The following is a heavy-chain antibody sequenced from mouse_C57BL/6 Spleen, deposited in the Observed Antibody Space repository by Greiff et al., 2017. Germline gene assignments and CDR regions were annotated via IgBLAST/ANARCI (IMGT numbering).Heavy chain of an antibody. CDR1: GFTFSSYA. CDR3: ARVANWDVRDWYFDV. J-gene: IGHJ1*03. Sequence: EVKLVESGGGLVKPGGSLKLSCAASGFTFSSYAMSWVRQTPEKRLEWVATISDGGSYTYYPDNVKGRFTISRDNAKNNLYLQMIHLKSEDTAMYYCARVANWDVRDWYFDVWGTGTTVTVSS. V-gene: IGHV5-4*03. D-gene: IGHD4-1*01. CDR2: ISDGGSYT.